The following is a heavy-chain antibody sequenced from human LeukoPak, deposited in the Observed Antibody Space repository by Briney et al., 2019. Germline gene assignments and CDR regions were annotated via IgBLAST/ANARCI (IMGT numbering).Heavy chain of an antibody. CDR1: GYTFTSYY. J-gene: IGHJ4*02. CDR3: ARDFEGSSTSARGFDY. V-gene: IGHV1-46*01. D-gene: IGHD2-2*01. CDR2: INPSGGST. Sequence: ASVKVSCKASGYTFTSYYMHWVRQAPGQGLEWMGIINPSGGSTSYAQKFQGRVTITRDTSTSTVYMELSSLRSEDTAVYYCARDFEGSSTSARGFDYWGQGTLVTVSS.